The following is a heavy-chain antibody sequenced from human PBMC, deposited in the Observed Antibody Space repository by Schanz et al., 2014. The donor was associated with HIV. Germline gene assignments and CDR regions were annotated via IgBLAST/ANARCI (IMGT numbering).Heavy chain of an antibody. CDR2: IWYDGSYK. J-gene: IGHJ3*02. Sequence: QEQLVESGGGVVQPGKSLRLSCVAAGFSLNAYGMHWVRRAPGKGLEWAAVIWYDGSYKYYADSVKGRFTISRDNPKNTLYLQRNSLRAEDTAIYYCARSPDWAGTDAFDIWGQGTMVTVSS. D-gene: IGHD6-19*01. V-gene: IGHV3-33*08. CDR3: ARSPDWAGTDAFDI. CDR1: GFSLNAYG.